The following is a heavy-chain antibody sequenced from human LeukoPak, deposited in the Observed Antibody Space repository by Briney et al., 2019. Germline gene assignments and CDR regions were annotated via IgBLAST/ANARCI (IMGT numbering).Heavy chain of an antibody. CDR3: VKDAFYGSGTYYNS. V-gene: IGHV3-23*01. D-gene: IGHD3-10*01. CDR1: GFIFSNYG. CDR2: IGGTAGGT. Sequence: GGSLRLSCAASGFIFSNYGMSWVRQAPGKGLEWVSGIGGTAGGTYYADSVKGRFTISRDNSKNTLFLRMNSLGAEDTAVYFCVKDAFYGSGTYYNSWGQGTLVIVSS. J-gene: IGHJ5*02.